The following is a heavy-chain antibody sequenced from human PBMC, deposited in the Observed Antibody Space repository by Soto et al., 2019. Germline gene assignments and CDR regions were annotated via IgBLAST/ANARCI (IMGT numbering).Heavy chain of an antibody. CDR1: VYTFTNYH. J-gene: IGHJ5*02. D-gene: IGHD6-13*01. V-gene: IGHV1-46*01. CDR3: ARYGVEQTKVDWFDP. CDR2: VNASGGDT. Sequence: ASVKVSRKASVYTFTNYHMHGLRQAPGQGLEGMGIVNASGGDTNYAQKFQRRVTMTVDASTSTFYMELSSMISEDTAVYCCARYGVEQTKVDWFDPWGQGTLVTVSS.